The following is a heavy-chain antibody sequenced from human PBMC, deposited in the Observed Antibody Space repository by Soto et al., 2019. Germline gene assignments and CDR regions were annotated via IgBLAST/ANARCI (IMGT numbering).Heavy chain of an antibody. CDR3: VLDILTGYHSYYYYGMDV. CDR1: GYSFTSYW. Sequence: GESLKISCQGSGYSFTSYWIGWVRQMPGKGLEWMGIIYPGDSDTRYSPSFQGQVTISADKSISTAYLQWSSLKASDTAMYYCVLDILTGYHSYYYYGMDVWGQGTTVTVSS. D-gene: IGHD3-9*01. V-gene: IGHV5-51*01. CDR2: IYPGDSDT. J-gene: IGHJ6*02.